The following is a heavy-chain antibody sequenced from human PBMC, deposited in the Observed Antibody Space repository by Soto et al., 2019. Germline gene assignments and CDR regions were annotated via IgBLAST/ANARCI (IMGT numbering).Heavy chain of an antibody. Sequence: PSETLSLTCTVSGGSISSYYWSWIRQPPGKGLEWIGYIYYSGSTNYNPSLKSRVTISVDTSKNQFSLKLSSVTAADTAVYYCARVLTNYYYDSSGYGWLADGMDVWGQGTTVTVYS. D-gene: IGHD3-22*01. V-gene: IGHV4-59*01. J-gene: IGHJ6*02. CDR1: GGSISSYY. CDR2: IYYSGST. CDR3: ARVLTNYYYDSSGYGWLADGMDV.